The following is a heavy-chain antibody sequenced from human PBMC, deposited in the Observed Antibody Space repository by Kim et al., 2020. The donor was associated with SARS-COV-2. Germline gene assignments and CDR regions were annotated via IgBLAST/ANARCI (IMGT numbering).Heavy chain of an antibody. V-gene: IGHV4-39*01. CDR2: VYHSGGT. D-gene: IGHD2-15*01. Sequence: SETLSLTCTVSGGSISSSSYYWGWIRQPPGKGLEWIGSVYHSGGTYYNPSLKSRFTISVDTSKSQFSLKLTSVTAADTAVYYCARQVYCSGGKCYSYDYHAYGFDVWGQGTTVTVSS. CDR1: GGSISSSSYY. CDR3: ARQVYCSGGKCYSYDYHAYGFDV. J-gene: IGHJ6*02.